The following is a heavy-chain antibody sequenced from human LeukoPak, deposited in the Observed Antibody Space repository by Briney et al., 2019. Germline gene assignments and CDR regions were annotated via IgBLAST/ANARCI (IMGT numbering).Heavy chain of an antibody. V-gene: IGHV3-23*01. D-gene: IGHD4/OR15-4a*01. Sequence: GGSLRLSCAAAGFTFSSYAMSWVRQAPGKGLEWVSAISGSGGNTFYADSVKGRFTISRDNSKNTLYLQMNSLRAEDTAVYYCASRWDFGDLPNWLDPWGQGTLVTVSS. J-gene: IGHJ5*02. CDR1: GFTFSSYA. CDR2: ISGSGGNT. CDR3: ASRWDFGDLPNWLDP.